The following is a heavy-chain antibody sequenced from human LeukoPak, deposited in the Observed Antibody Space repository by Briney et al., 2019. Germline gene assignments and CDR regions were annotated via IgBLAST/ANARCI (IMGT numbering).Heavy chain of an antibody. Sequence: ASVKVSCKASGYTFTSYDINWVRQAPGQGLEWMGRINPNSGATTYAQKFQGSVTMTRDTSISTAYMELISLRSDDTAIYYCARDSLYYQGYNYFDPWGQGTLVTVSS. D-gene: IGHD1-26*01. CDR1: GYTFTSYD. CDR3: ARDSLYYQGYNYFDP. CDR2: INPNSGAT. V-gene: IGHV1-2*06. J-gene: IGHJ5*02.